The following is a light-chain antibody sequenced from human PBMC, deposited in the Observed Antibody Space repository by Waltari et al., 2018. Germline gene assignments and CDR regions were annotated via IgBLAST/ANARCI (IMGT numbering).Light chain of an antibody. Sequence: DIVMTQSPDSLAVSLGERATINCKSSPSVLYSSNNKNYLAWYQQKPGRPPKLLIYWASTRESGVPDRFSGSGSGTDFTLTISSLQAEDVAVYYCQQYYSTPPHTFGQGTKLEIK. CDR1: PSVLYSSNNKNY. J-gene: IGKJ2*01. CDR3: QQYYSTPPHT. CDR2: WAS. V-gene: IGKV4-1*01.